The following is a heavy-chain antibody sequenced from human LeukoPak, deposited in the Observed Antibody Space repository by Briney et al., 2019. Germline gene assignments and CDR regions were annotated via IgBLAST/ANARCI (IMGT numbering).Heavy chain of an antibody. J-gene: IGHJ6*04. CDR2: INSRSSSI. Sequence: GGTLRLSCVASGFTFSNYGMNWVRQAPGKGLEWVSSINSRSSSIYYADSVKGRFTISRDNAKNSLYLQMNSLRAEDTAVYYCARGPTMKMDVWGKGTTVTVSS. D-gene: IGHD3-22*01. CDR3: ARGPTMKMDV. V-gene: IGHV3-21*01. CDR1: GFTFSNYG.